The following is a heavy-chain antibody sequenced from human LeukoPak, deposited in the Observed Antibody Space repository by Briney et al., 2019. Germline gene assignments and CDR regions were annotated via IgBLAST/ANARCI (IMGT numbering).Heavy chain of an antibody. D-gene: IGHD2-2*01. Sequence: PSETLSLTCTVSGGSISSYYWSLIRQPPGKGLEWIGYIYYSGSTNYNPSLKSRVTTSVDTSKNQFSLKLSSVTAADTAMYYCARHIGYCSTTSCQPGFHPWGQGTLVTVSS. V-gene: IGHV4-59*08. CDR3: ARHIGYCSTTSCQPGFHP. CDR2: IYYSGST. J-gene: IGHJ5*02. CDR1: GGSISSYY.